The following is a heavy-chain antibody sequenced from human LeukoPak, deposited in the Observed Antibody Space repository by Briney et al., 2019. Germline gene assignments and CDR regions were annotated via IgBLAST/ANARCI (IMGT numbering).Heavy chain of an antibody. CDR2: IYYSGST. CDR1: GGSISSGDYY. Sequence: SQTLSLTCTVSGGSISSGDYYWRWIRQPPGKGLEWIGNIYYSGSTYYNPSLKSRVTISVDTSKNQFSLKLSSVTAADTAVYYCARVSYDSSGYRLDYWGQGTLVTVSS. D-gene: IGHD3-22*01. V-gene: IGHV4-30-4*01. CDR3: ARVSYDSSGYRLDY. J-gene: IGHJ4*02.